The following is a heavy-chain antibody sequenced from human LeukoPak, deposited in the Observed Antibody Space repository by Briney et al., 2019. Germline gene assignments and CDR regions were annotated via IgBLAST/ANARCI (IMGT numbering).Heavy chain of an antibody. V-gene: IGHV3-23*01. CDR1: GFTFSSYA. Sequence: GGSLRLSCAASGFTFSSYAMSWVRQAPGKGREWVSAITGSGGTTYYADSVKGRFTISRDNSKNTLYLQMNSLRAEDTAVYYCAKGPSLFDYWGQGTLVTVSS. J-gene: IGHJ4*02. CDR3: AKGPSLFDY. CDR2: ITGSGGTT.